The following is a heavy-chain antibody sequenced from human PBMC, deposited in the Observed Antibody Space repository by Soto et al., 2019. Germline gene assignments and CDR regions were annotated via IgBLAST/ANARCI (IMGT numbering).Heavy chain of an antibody. CDR3: ARNTTYSSSSGGMDV. Sequence: GESLKISCNGSGYSFTSYWISWVRQMPGKGLEWMGRIDPSDSYTNYSPSFQGHVTISADKSISTAYLQWSSLKASDTAMYYCARNTTYSSSSGGMDVWGQGTKVTVSS. CDR2: IDPSDSYT. J-gene: IGHJ6*02. V-gene: IGHV5-10-1*01. D-gene: IGHD6-6*01. CDR1: GYSFTSYW.